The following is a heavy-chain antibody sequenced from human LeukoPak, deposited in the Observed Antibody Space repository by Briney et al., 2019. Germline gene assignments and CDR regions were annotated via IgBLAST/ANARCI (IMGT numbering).Heavy chain of an antibody. J-gene: IGHJ4*02. CDR1: GFTFSGSA. CDR2: IRSKANNYAT. D-gene: IGHD3-22*01. Sequence: GRSLRLSCAASGFTFSGSAMHWVRQASGKGLEWVGRIRSKANNYATAYAASVKGRFTISRDDSKNTAYLQMNSLKTEDTAVYYCTRVVSDSSGYPFDYWGQGTLVTVFS. V-gene: IGHV3-73*01. CDR3: TRVVSDSSGYPFDY.